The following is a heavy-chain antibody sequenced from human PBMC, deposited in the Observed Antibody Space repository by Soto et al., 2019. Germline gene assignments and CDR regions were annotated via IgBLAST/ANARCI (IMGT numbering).Heavy chain of an antibody. J-gene: IGHJ4*02. CDR3: AKNSAATIRVGYDY. D-gene: IGHD5-12*01. Sequence: EVQLLESGGGLVQPGGSLRLSCAASGFTFTTYTMSWVRQGPGKGLEWVSAITGSGACTYYADSVKGRFTISRDNSKNTLHLQMNSLRAEDTAVYYCAKNSAATIRVGYDYWGQGTLVTVSS. CDR1: GFTFTTYT. V-gene: IGHV3-23*01. CDR2: ITGSGACT.